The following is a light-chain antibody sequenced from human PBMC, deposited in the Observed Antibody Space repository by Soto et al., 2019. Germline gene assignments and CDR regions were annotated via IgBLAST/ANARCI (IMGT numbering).Light chain of an antibody. CDR2: KAS. CDR3: QQYNTFLPT. CDR1: QSISNW. V-gene: IGKV1-5*03. Sequence: DTPMTQSPSTLSASVGDRVTITCRASQSISNWLAWYQQRPGRAPKLLIYKASNLQSGVPSRFSGSGSGTEFTLTINSLQPDDFAIYYCQQYNTFLPTFGQGTKVEFK. J-gene: IGKJ1*01.